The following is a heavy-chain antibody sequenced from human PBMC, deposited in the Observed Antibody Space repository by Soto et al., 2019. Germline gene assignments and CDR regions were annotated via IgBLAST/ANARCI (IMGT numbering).Heavy chain of an antibody. V-gene: IGHV4-39*07. CDR2: IYHSGST. Sequence: SETLSLTCTVSGDSITSNSYFWAWIRQPPGKGLEWIGSIYHSGSTYYNPSLKSRVTISVDRSKNQFSLKLSSVTAADTAVYYCARAMTTVTTLDYWGQGTLVTVSS. J-gene: IGHJ4*02. D-gene: IGHD4-4*01. CDR1: GDSITSNSYF. CDR3: ARAMTTVTTLDY.